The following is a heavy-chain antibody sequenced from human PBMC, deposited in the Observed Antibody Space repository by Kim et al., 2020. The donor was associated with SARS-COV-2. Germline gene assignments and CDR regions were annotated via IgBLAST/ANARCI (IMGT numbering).Heavy chain of an antibody. Sequence: GGSLRLSCAASGFTFSGSAMHWVRQASGKGLEWVGRIRSKANSYATAYAASVKGRFTISRDDSKNTAYLQMNSLKTEDTAVYYCTRQPYRLAVDHYYYYYGMDVWGQGTTVTVSS. D-gene: IGHD6-19*01. CDR2: IRSKANSYAT. J-gene: IGHJ6*02. CDR1: GFTFSGSA. CDR3: TRQPYRLAVDHYYYYYGMDV. V-gene: IGHV3-73*01.